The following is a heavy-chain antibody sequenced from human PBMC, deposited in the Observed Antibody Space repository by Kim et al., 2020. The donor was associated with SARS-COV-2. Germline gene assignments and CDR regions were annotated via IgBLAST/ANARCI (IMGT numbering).Heavy chain of an antibody. Sequence: GGSLRLSCAASGFTFSSYSMNWVRQAPGKGLEWVSSISSSSSYIYYADSVKGRFTISRDNAKNSLYLQMNILRAEDTAVYYCARAMVGSYCSGGSCRRVYGMDVWGQGTTVTVSS. CDR3: ARAMVGSYCSGGSCRRVYGMDV. V-gene: IGHV3-21*01. CDR1: GFTFSSYS. D-gene: IGHD2-15*01. CDR2: ISSSSSYI. J-gene: IGHJ6*02.